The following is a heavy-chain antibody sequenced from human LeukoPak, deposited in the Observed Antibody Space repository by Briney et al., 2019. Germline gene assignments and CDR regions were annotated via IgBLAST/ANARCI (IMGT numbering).Heavy chain of an antibody. CDR2: INPSGGST. Sequence: ASVKVSCKASGGTFSSYAISWVRQAPGQGLEWMGIINPSGGSTSYAQKFQGRVTMTRDTSTSTVYMELSSLRSEDTAVYYCARELRGGYDSSGYYYKRGAFDIWGQGTMVTVSS. J-gene: IGHJ3*02. D-gene: IGHD3-22*01. V-gene: IGHV1-46*01. CDR1: GGTFSSYA. CDR3: ARELRGGYDSSGYYYKRGAFDI.